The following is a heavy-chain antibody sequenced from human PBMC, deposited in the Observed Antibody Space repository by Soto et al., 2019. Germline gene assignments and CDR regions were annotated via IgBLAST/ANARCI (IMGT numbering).Heavy chain of an antibody. Sequence: QVQLVESGGGVVQPGRSLRLSCAASGFTFSSYGMHWVRQAPGKGLEWVAVISYDGSNKYYADSVKGRFTISRDNSKNTLYLQMNSLRAEATALYYCEKDQDSSGAYSWFDPWGQGTMVTVSS. CDR3: EKDQDSSGAYSWFDP. CDR1: GFTFSSYG. J-gene: IGHJ5*02. D-gene: IGHD6-19*01. V-gene: IGHV3-30*18. CDR2: ISYDGSNK.